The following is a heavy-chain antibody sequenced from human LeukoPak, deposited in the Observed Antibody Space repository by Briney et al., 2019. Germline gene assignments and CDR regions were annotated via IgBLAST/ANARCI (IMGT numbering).Heavy chain of an antibody. J-gene: IGHJ4*02. CDR3: ARGRAYYDILTGYYTGDY. Sequence: ASVKVSCKASVYTFTGYYMHWVRQAPGQGLEWMGWINPNSGGTNYAQKFQGRVTMTRDTTISTAYMELSRLRSDDTAVYYCARGRAYYDILTGYYTGDYWGQGTLVTVSS. CDR2: INPNSGGT. CDR1: VYTFTGYY. V-gene: IGHV1-2*02. D-gene: IGHD3-9*01.